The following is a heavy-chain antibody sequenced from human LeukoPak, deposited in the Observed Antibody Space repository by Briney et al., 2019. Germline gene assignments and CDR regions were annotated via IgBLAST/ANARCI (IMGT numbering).Heavy chain of an antibody. J-gene: IGHJ4*02. CDR3: AKDQYYYDSSGYFDY. V-gene: IGHV3-30-3*01. CDR1: GFTFSSYA. D-gene: IGHD3-22*01. Sequence: GGSLRLSCAASGFTFSSYAMHWVRQAPGKGLEWVAVISYDGSNEYYADSVKGRFTISRDNSKNTLYLQMNSLRAEDTAVYYCAKDQYYYDSSGYFDYWGQGTLVTVSS. CDR2: ISYDGSNE.